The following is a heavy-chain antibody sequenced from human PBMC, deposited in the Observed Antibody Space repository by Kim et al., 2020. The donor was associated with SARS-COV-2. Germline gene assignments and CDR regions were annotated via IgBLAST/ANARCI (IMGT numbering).Heavy chain of an antibody. Sequence: ASVKVSCKASGYTFTSYYMHWVRQAPGQGLEWMGIINPSGGSTSYAQKFQGRVTMTRDTSTSTVYMELSSLRSEDTAVYYCARAGSLAIVVVPAATRANWFDPWGQGTLVTVSS. CDR1: GYTFTSYY. D-gene: IGHD2-2*03. V-gene: IGHV1-46*01. CDR2: INPSGGST. J-gene: IGHJ5*02. CDR3: ARAGSLAIVVVPAATRANWFDP.